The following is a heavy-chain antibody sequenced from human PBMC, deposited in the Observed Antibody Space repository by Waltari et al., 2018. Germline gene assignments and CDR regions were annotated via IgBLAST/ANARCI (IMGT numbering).Heavy chain of an antibody. J-gene: IGHJ4*02. CDR1: GGTFSSYA. V-gene: IGHV1-69*08. D-gene: IGHD1-26*01. CDR2: ISPIFGTA. Sequence: QVQLVQSGAEVKKPGSSVKVSCKASGGTFSSYAISWVRQAPGQGLEWMGRISPIFGTANYAQKCQGRVTITADKSTSTAYMELSSLRSEDTAVYYCASEIVGATHHFDYWGQGTLVTVSS. CDR3: ASEIVGATHHFDY.